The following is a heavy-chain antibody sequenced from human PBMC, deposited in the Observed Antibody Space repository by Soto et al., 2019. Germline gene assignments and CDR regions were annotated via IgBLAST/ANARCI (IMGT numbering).Heavy chain of an antibody. CDR2: TYYRSKWYY. Sequence: SQTLSLTCAITGDSVSSNSAGWSWVRQSPSRGLEWLGRTYYRSKWYYEYAVSVRGRITINPDTSKNQYSLQLNSVTPEDTAAYFCARGEQHIGRIFNYWGQGTLVTVTS. CDR3: ARGEQHIGRIFNY. D-gene: IGHD1-26*01. J-gene: IGHJ4*01. CDR1: GDSVSSNSAG. V-gene: IGHV6-1*01.